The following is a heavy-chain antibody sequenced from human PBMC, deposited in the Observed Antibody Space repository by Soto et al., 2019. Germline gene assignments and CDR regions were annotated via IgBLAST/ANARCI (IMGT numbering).Heavy chain of an antibody. D-gene: IGHD1-26*01. CDR1: GYTFTSYY. J-gene: IGHJ1*01. Sequence: GASVKVSCKASGYTFTSYYMHWVRQAPGQGLEWMGIINPSGGSTSYAQKFQGRVTMTRDTSTSTVYMELSSLRSEDTAVYYCARSPPGAPSRSEYFQHWGQGTLVTVSS. V-gene: IGHV1-46*01. CDR3: ARSPPGAPSRSEYFQH. CDR2: INPSGGST.